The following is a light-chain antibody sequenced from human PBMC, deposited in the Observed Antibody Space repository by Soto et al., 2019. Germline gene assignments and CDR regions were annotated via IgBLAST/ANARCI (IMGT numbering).Light chain of an antibody. CDR2: KAS. Sequence: EIQVTQAASSLSASVXDRVTITCRASQSIGSYLNWYQQKPGKAPTLLIYKASTLKSGVPSRFSGSGSGTDFTLTISSLQPEDFATYYCQQSYSTPTRTFGQGTKVDI. CDR1: QSIGSY. CDR3: QQSYSTPTRT. J-gene: IGKJ1*01. V-gene: IGKV1-39*01.